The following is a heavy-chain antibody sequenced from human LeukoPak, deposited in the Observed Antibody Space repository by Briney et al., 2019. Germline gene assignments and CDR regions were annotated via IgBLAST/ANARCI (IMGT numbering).Heavy chain of an antibody. CDR2: ISAYNGNT. V-gene: IGHV1-18*01. D-gene: IGHD6-13*01. J-gene: IGHJ4*02. Sequence: ASVKVSCKASVYTFTRYGFSWLRQAPGQGPEWMGSISAYNGNTKYAQKFQGRVTMTTDTSTSTGYMELRSLRSDDTAVYYCARDPHVVEAAGQVDYWGQGTLVTVSS. CDR3: ARDPHVVEAAGQVDY. CDR1: VYTFTRYG.